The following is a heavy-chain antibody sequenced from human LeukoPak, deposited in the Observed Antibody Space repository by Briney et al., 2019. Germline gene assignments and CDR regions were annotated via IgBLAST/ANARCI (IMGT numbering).Heavy chain of an antibody. Sequence: ASVKVSCKASGYTFTGYYMHWVRQAPGQGLEWMGRINPNSGGTNYAQKFQGRVTMTRDTSISTAYMELSRLRSDDTAVYYCARSFSAAMLLDYWGQGTLVTVSS. CDR2: INPNSGGT. CDR1: GYTFTGYY. V-gene: IGHV1-2*06. J-gene: IGHJ4*02. CDR3: ARSFSAAMLLDY. D-gene: IGHD2-2*01.